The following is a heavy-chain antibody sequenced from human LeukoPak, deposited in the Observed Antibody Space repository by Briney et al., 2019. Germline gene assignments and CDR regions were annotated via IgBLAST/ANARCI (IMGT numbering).Heavy chain of an antibody. CDR3: ARSKIAVAGGEVFYFDY. CDR2: INWNSGSI. J-gene: IGHJ4*02. V-gene: IGHV3-20*04. Sequence: GGSLRLSCAASGFTFDDYGMSWVRQAPGKGLEWVSGINWNSGSIGYADSVKGRFTISRDNAKNSLYLQMNSLRAEDTAVYYCARSKIAVAGGEVFYFDYWGQGTLVTVSS. CDR1: GFTFDDYG. D-gene: IGHD6-19*01.